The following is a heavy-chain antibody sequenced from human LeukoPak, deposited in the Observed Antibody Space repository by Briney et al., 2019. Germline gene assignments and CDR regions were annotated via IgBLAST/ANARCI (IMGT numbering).Heavy chain of an antibody. D-gene: IGHD3-3*01. Sequence: SETLSLTGTVSGGSISSGSYYWGWIRQPPGKGLEWVGSIYYSGSTYYNPSLKTRVTISLDTSKNQFSLKLNSVTAADTAVYYCARDKTFEVVNYFAYWGQGALVTVSS. V-gene: IGHV4-39*07. J-gene: IGHJ4*02. CDR3: ARDKTFEVVNYFAY. CDR2: IYYSGST. CDR1: GGSISSGSYY.